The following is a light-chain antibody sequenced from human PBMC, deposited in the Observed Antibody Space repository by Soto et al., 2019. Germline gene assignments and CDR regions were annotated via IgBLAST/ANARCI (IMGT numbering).Light chain of an antibody. Sequence: EIVLTQSPATLSLSPGERATLSCRASQSISRYLAWYQQKPGQAPRLLIYDASNRATGIPARFSGSGSGTDFTLTISSLEPEDFAVYYCQQRYNWPRTFGQRTKVEIK. J-gene: IGKJ1*01. CDR1: QSISRY. CDR2: DAS. CDR3: QQRYNWPRT. V-gene: IGKV3-11*01.